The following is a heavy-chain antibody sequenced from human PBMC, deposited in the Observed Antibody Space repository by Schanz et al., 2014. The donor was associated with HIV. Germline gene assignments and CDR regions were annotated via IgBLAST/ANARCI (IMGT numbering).Heavy chain of an antibody. CDR3: AKDPNDREKAFDY. CDR2: ISWSSGNI. D-gene: IGHD3-22*01. V-gene: IGHV3-9*01. J-gene: IGHJ4*02. Sequence: EIQLVESGGGLVQPGRSLRLSCAASGFTFDDYAMYWVRQAPGKGLEWVSGISWSSGNIGYADSVKGRFTISRDNAKNSLYLQMNSLRAEDTAVYYCAKDPNDREKAFDYWGQGTLVVVSA. CDR1: GFTFDDYA.